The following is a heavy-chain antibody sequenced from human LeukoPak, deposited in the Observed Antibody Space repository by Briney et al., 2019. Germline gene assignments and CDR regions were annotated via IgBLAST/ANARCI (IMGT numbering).Heavy chain of an antibody. CDR1: GGSISSYY. Sequence: SETRSLTCTVSGGSISSYYWSWIRQPPGKGLEWIGYIYYSGNTNYNPSLKSRVTISVDTSKNQFSLKLSSVTAADTAVYYCARGTAYFDWLFDPQYFDYWGQGTLVTVSS. J-gene: IGHJ4*02. CDR3: ARGTAYFDWLFDPQYFDY. CDR2: IYYSGNT. V-gene: IGHV4-59*01. D-gene: IGHD3-9*01.